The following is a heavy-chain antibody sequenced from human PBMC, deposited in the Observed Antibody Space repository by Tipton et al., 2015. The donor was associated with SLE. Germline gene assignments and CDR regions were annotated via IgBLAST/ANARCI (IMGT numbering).Heavy chain of an antibody. CDR2: IYHSGST. D-gene: IGHD2-8*01. V-gene: IGHV4-38-2*01. Sequence: TLSLTCAVSGYSISSGYYWGWIRQPPGKGLEWIGSIYHSGSTYYNPSLKSRVTISVDTSKNQFSLKLSSVTAADTAVYYCARALGMVYEGNCFDPWGQGTLVTVSS. CDR3: ARALGMVYEGNCFDP. CDR1: GYSISSGYY. J-gene: IGHJ5*02.